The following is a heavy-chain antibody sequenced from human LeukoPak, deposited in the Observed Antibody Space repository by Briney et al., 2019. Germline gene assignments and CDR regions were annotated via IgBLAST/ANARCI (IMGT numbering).Heavy chain of an antibody. CDR2: IDSGGGT. CDR3: ARDRPRGYGSGSYYNVYFDY. D-gene: IGHD3-10*01. J-gene: IGHJ4*02. CDR1: GFTFSSYA. Sequence: PGGSLRLSCAASGFTFSSYAMSWVRQAPGKGLGWVSVIDSGGGTYYADSVKGRFTISRDNSKNTLYLQMNSLRAEDTAVYYCARDRPRGYGSGSYYNVYFDYWGQGTLVTVSS. V-gene: IGHV3-66*01.